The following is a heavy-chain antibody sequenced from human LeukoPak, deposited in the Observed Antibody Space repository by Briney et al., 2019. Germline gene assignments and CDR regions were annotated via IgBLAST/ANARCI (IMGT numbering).Heavy chain of an antibody. Sequence: PVASLRLSCAASGFTFRNYAMSWVRQAPGEGLEWVSAVSDRDTSTYYTDSAKGRFTISRDNSKNTLYLQMNSLSADDTAIYYCAKWVNYDVWTGYYDSDYWGQGTLVTVSS. CDR2: VSDRDTST. D-gene: IGHD3-3*01. V-gene: IGHV3-23*01. CDR1: GFTFRNYA. CDR3: AKWVNYDVWTGYYDSDY. J-gene: IGHJ4*02.